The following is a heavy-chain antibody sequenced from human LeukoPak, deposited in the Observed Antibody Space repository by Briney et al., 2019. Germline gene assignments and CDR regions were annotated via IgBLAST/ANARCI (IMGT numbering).Heavy chain of an antibody. V-gene: IGHV4-59*01. CDR3: ARRVQMSSASATSNTWLDP. CDR1: GDSISSYY. D-gene: IGHD3-10*01. J-gene: IGHJ5*02. CDR2: IHFSGDT. Sequence: PSETLSLTCTVSGDSISSYYWNWIRQPPGKGLEWIGHIHFSGDTNYNPSLKSRVTISLDSAKNQFSLRLISVTAADTAVYYCARRVQMSSASATSNTWLDPWGQGTPVSVSP.